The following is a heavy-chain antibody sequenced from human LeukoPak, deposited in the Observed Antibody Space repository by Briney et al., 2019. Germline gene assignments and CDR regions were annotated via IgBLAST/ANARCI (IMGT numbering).Heavy chain of an antibody. CDR3: ARDRSDSSGYGGAFDI. Sequence: GGSLRLSCAASGFTFSSYGMSWVRQAPGKGLEWVAVISYDGSNKYYADSVKGRFTISRDNSKNTLYLQMNSLRAEDTAVYYCARDRSDSSGYGGAFDIWGQGTMVTVSS. V-gene: IGHV3-30*03. J-gene: IGHJ3*02. CDR2: ISYDGSNK. D-gene: IGHD3-22*01. CDR1: GFTFSSYG.